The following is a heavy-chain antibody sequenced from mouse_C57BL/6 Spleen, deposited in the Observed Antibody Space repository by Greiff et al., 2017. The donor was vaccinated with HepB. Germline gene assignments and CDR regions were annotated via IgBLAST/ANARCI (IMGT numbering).Heavy chain of an antibody. V-gene: IGHV1-82*01. CDR1: GYAFSSSW. CDR2: IYPGDGDT. CDR3: AREDVDYYGSSPH. Sequence: VQLQQSGPELVKPGASVKISCKASGYAFSSSWMNWVKQRPGKGLEWIGRIYPGDGDTNYNGKFKGKATLTADKSSSTAYMQLSSLTSEDSAVYFGAREDVDYYGSSPHWGQGTTLTVSS. J-gene: IGHJ2*01. D-gene: IGHD1-1*01.